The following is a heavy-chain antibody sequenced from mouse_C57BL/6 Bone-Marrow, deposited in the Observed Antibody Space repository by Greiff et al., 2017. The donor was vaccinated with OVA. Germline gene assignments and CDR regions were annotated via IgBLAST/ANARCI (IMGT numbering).Heavy chain of an antibody. CDR2: IYPGSGST. D-gene: IGHD1-1*01. CDR3: ARTVAPYAMDY. V-gene: IGHV1-55*01. J-gene: IGHJ4*01. Sequence: QVQLQQPGAELVKPGASVKMSCKASGYTFTSYWITWVKQRPGQGLEWIGDIYPGSGSTNYNEKFKSKATLTADTSSSTAYMQLSSLTSEDSAVYYCARTVAPYAMDYWGQGTSVTVSS. CDR1: GYTFTSYW.